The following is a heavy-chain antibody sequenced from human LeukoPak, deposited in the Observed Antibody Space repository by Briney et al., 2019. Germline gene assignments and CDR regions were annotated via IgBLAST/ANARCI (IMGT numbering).Heavy chain of an antibody. CDR2: INTNTGNP. V-gene: IGHV7-4-1*02. D-gene: IGHD2-21*02. Sequence: ASVKVSCKASGYTFTSYAMNWVRQAPGQGLEWMGWINTNTGNPTYAQGFTGRFVFSLDTSVSTAYLQISSLKAEDTAVYYCARIMDPRTSGGDAFGCWGQGTLVTVSS. CDR3: ARIMDPRTSGGDAFGC. J-gene: IGHJ4*02. CDR1: GYTFTSYA.